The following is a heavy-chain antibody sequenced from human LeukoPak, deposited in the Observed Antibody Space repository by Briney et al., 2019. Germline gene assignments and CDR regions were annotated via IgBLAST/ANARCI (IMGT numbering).Heavy chain of an antibody. CDR1: GGSISSYY. D-gene: IGHD6-6*01. Sequence: PSETLSLTCTVSGGSISSYYWSWIRQPPGKGLEWIGYIYYSGSTNYSPSLKSRVTISVDTSKNQFSLKLSSVTAADTAVYYCARRVGGGSIVTTKQYYYYYYYMDVWGKGTTVTVSS. CDR2: IYYSGST. J-gene: IGHJ6*03. CDR3: ARRVGGGSIVTTKQYYYYYYYMDV. V-gene: IGHV4-59*01.